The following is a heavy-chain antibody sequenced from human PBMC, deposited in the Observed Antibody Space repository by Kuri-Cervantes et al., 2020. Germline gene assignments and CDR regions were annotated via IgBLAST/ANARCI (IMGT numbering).Heavy chain of an antibody. Sequence: ASVKVSCKTSGYMFTDNYIHWVRQAPGQGLEWMGWISAYNGDTNYAQKLQGRVTMTTDTSTSTAYMELRSLRSDDTAVYYCARDRGYNYYYYMDVWGKGTTVTVSS. J-gene: IGHJ6*03. CDR3: ARDRGYNYYYYMDV. CDR2: ISAYNGDT. D-gene: IGHD3-22*01. CDR1: GYMFTDNY. V-gene: IGHV1-18*04.